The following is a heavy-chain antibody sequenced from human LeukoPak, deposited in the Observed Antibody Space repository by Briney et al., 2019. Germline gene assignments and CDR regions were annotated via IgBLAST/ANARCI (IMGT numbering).Heavy chain of an antibody. CDR1: GFTFSSYA. J-gene: IGHJ4*02. CDR3: ARLSTSSPNVDY. V-gene: IGHV3-30-3*01. Sequence: PGGSLRLSCAASGFTFSSYAMHWDRQAPGKGLEWVAVISYDGSNKYCADSVKGRFTISRDNSKNTLYLQMNSLRAEDTAVYYCARLSTSSPNVDYWGQGTLVTVSS. CDR2: ISYDGSNK. D-gene: IGHD2-2*01.